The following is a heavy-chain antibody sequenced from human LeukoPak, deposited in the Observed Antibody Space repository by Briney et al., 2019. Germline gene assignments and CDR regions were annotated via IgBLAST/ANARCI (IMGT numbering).Heavy chain of an antibody. Sequence: GASVKVSCKASGYTFSSFDINWVRQVTGQGLEWMGWMNPNSGNTAYAQKFVGRVTMTRNTSINTAYMELSSLRSEDSAVYYCARSRGTTVYYYYMDVWGRGTMVTVSS. D-gene: IGHD1-1*01. J-gene: IGHJ6*03. CDR1: GYTFSSFD. CDR2: MNPNSGNT. V-gene: IGHV1-8*01. CDR3: ARSRGTTVYYYYMDV.